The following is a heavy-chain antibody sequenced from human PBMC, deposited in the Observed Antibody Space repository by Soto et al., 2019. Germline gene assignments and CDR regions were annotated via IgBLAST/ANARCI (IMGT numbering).Heavy chain of an antibody. Sequence: PSQTLSLTCAISGDSVSSNSAAWNWIRQSPSRGLEWLGRTYYRSKWYNDYAVSVKSRITINPDTSKNQFSLQLNSVTPEDTAVYYCARDRRISSGWYVNYFDYWGQETLVTVSS. V-gene: IGHV6-1*01. CDR3: ARDRRISSGWYVNYFDY. CDR1: GDSVSSNSAA. J-gene: IGHJ4*02. D-gene: IGHD6-19*01. CDR2: TYYRSKWYN.